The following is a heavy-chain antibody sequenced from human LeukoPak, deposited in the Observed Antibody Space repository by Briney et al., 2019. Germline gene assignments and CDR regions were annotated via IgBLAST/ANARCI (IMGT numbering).Heavy chain of an antibody. CDR2: ITWHSENI. Sequence: GGPLRLSCVASGFTFDDYAMHWVRQAPGKGLEWVSGITWHSENIDYADSVKGRFTISRDNAKNSLYLQMNNLRAEDTALYFCVAVPETDFWIGFYLDYWGQGTLATVSS. J-gene: IGHJ4*02. V-gene: IGHV3-9*01. CDR1: GFTFDDYA. CDR3: VAVPETDFWIGFYLDY. D-gene: IGHD3-3*01.